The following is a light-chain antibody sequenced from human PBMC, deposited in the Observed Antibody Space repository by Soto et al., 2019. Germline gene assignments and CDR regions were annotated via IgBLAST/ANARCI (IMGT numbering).Light chain of an antibody. V-gene: IGLV2-14*01. J-gene: IGLJ1*01. Sequence: QSALTQPASVSGSPGQSITISCTGTSSDIGAYNSVSWYQQHPGKAPKLMIYEVSNRPSGVSNRFSASKSGNTASLTISGLQAEDEADYYCSSRTTSSPHVFGTGTKLTVL. CDR1: SSDIGAYNS. CDR2: EVS. CDR3: SSRTTSSPHV.